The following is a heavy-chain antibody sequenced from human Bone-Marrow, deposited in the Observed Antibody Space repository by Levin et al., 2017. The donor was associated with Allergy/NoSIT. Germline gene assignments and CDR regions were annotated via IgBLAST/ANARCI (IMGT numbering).Heavy chain of an antibody. J-gene: IGHJ6*02. Sequence: LSLTCEASGFTFCSSDMNWVRQARGKGLEWVSYISRTSSHIYYADSVKGRFTISRDNAKKSLYLYMNSLTAEDTAVYYCAGELAGLARICGMDVWGQGTTVSVSS. CDR3: AGELAGLARICGMDV. CDR1: GFTFCSSD. D-gene: IGHD2-15*01. V-gene: IGHV3-21*01. CDR2: ISRTSSHI.